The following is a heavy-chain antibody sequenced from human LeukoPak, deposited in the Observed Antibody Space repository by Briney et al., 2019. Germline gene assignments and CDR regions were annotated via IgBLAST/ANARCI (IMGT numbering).Heavy chain of an antibody. J-gene: IGHJ3*01. V-gene: IGHV3-30*02. CDR3: AKGSYREDL. D-gene: IGHD4-11*01. CDR1: GFMFSNYG. Sequence: PGGSLRLSCVVSGFMFSNYGMHWVRQAPGKGLEWVAFIWYDGSITYYGDSVRGRFTISRDDSKNTLYLQMNSLRPEDTAIYYCAKGSYREDLWGQGTMVTVSP. CDR2: IWYDGSIT.